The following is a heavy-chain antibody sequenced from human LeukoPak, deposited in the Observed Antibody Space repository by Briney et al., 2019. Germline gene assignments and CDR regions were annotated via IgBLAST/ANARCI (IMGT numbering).Heavy chain of an antibody. J-gene: IGHJ4*02. CDR1: GYSINNSSY. CDR2: VYHVGTT. CDR3: ASGQNFYR. V-gene: IGHV4-38-2*01. Sequence: SETLSLTCSVSGYSINNSSYWGWIRQPPGKGLEWIATVYHVGTTFYNPSLKSRIRISADASKNAVSLRLTSVTAADTAVYFCASGQNFYRWGQGTLVVVSS. D-gene: IGHD2/OR15-2a*01.